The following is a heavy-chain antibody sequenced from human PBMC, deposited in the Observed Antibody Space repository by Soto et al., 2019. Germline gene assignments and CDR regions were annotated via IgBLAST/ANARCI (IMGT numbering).Heavy chain of an antibody. Sequence: GGSLRLSCAASGFTFSSYAMSWVRQAPGKGLEWVSAISGSGGSTYYADSVKGRFTISRDNSKNTLYLQMNSLRAEDTAVYYCAKDPRWNPRGNYYYYMDVWGKGTTVTVSS. V-gene: IGHV3-23*01. CDR1: GFTFSSYA. J-gene: IGHJ6*03. CDR2: ISGSGGST. D-gene: IGHD1-1*01. CDR3: AKDPRWNPRGNYYYYMDV.